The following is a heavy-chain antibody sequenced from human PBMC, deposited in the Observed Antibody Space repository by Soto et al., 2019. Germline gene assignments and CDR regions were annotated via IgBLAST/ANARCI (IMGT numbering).Heavy chain of an antibody. CDR2: IIPIFGTA. CDR3: ARDLESNPPPNKETHYYYYGMDV. J-gene: IGHJ6*02. Sequence: EASVKVSCKASGGTFSSYAISWVRQAPGQGLEWMGGIIPIFGTANYAQKFQGRVTITADESTSTAYMELSSLRSEDTAVYYCARDLESNPPPNKETHYYYYGMDVWGQGTTVTVSS. D-gene: IGHD4-4*01. V-gene: IGHV1-69*13. CDR1: GGTFSSYA.